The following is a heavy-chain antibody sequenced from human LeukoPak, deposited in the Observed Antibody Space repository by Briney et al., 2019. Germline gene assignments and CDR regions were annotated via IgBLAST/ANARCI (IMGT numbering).Heavy chain of an antibody. J-gene: IGHJ5*02. V-gene: IGHV3-21*01. CDR1: GFTLSSYS. Sequence: GGSLRLSCAASGFTLSSYSMNWVRQAPGKGLEWVSSISSSSSYIYYADSVKGRFTISRDNAKNSLYLQMNSLRAEDTAVYYCARVRQQLVRGGFDPWGQGTLVTVSS. CDR3: ARVRQQLVRGGFDP. D-gene: IGHD6-13*01. CDR2: ISSSSSYI.